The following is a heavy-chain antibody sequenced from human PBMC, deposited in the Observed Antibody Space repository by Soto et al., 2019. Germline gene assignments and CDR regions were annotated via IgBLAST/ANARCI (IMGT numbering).Heavy chain of an antibody. CDR3: ARSIAY. CDR1: GGSISSGGYY. Sequence: QVQLQESGPGLVKPSQTLSLTCTVSGGSISSGGYYWNWIRQHPGKGLEWIGYIYYSGSTYYNPSLKRRVTISVDASKNPFSPQLSSVTAAVTAVYYCARSIAYWGQGTLVTVSS. J-gene: IGHJ4*02. CDR2: IYYSGST. V-gene: IGHV4-31*03.